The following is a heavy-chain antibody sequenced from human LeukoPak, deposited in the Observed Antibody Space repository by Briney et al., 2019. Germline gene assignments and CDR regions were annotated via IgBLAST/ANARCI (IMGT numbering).Heavy chain of an antibody. Sequence: SVKVSCKASGGTFSSYAISWVRQAPGQGLEWMGGIIPIFGTANYAQKFQGRVTITADESTSTAYMELSSLRSEDTAVYYCARCIAARQDWFDPWGQGTLVTVSS. CDR2: IIPIFGTA. J-gene: IGHJ5*02. CDR1: GGTFSSYA. D-gene: IGHD6-6*01. CDR3: ARCIAARQDWFDP. V-gene: IGHV1-69*01.